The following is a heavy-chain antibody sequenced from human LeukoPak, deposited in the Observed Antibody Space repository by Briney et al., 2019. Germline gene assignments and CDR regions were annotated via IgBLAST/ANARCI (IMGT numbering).Heavy chain of an antibody. CDR1: GFTFSSYS. J-gene: IGHJ4*02. CDR3: ARDRGDDILTGYYNTHFDY. CDR2: ISSNGGST. D-gene: IGHD3-9*01. V-gene: IGHV3-64*01. Sequence: GGSLRLSCAASGFTFSSYSMDWVRQAPGKGLGYVSAISSNGGSTYYANSVKGRFTISRDNSKNTLYLQMGSLRAEDMAVYYCARDRGDDILTGYYNTHFDYWGQGTLVTVSS.